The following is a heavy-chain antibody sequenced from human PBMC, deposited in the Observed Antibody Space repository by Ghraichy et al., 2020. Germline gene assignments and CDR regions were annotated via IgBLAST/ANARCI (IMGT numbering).Heavy chain of an antibody. CDR1: GGSISSYY. Sequence: SETLSLTCTVSGGSISSYYWSWIRQPPGKGLEWIGYIYYSGSTNYNPSLKSRVTISVDTSKNQFSLKLSSVTAADTAGDYCARDSYGDYFDYWGQGTLVTVSS. J-gene: IGHJ4*02. CDR2: IYYSGST. D-gene: IGHD4-17*01. V-gene: IGHV4-59*12. CDR3: ARDSYGDYFDY.